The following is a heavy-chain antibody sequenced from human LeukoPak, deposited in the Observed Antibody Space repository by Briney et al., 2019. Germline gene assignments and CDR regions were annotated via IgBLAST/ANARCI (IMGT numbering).Heavy chain of an antibody. J-gene: IGHJ3*02. CDR1: GFTFSSYG. CDR2: ISYDGSNK. Sequence: GGSLRLSCAASGFTFSSYGMHWVRQAPGKGLEWVAVISYDGSNKYYADSVKGRFTISRDNSKNTLYLQMNSLRAEDTAVYYCAREQGPEDAFDIWGQGTMVTVSS. V-gene: IGHV3-30*03. D-gene: IGHD2-2*01. CDR3: AREQGPEDAFDI.